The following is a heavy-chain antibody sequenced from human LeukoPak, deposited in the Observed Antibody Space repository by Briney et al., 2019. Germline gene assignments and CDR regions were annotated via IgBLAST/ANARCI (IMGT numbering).Heavy chain of an antibody. Sequence: ASVMVSCKAAGYIVTDYAIDWVRQAPGQRLEWMGCINAGNGNTKYSQKFQGRVTITRDTSASTAYMELSSLRSEDTAVYYCARDRYYYDSSGYYDYWGQGTLVTVSS. CDR1: GYIVTDYA. CDR2: INAGNGNT. CDR3: ARDRYYYDSSGYYDY. V-gene: IGHV1-3*01. D-gene: IGHD3-22*01. J-gene: IGHJ4*02.